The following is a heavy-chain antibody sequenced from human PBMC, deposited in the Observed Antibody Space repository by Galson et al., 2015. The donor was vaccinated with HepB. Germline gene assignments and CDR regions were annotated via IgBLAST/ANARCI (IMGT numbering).Heavy chain of an antibody. J-gene: IGHJ2*01. CDR1: GFTFSSYA. D-gene: IGHD3-22*01. Sequence: SLRLSCAASGFTFSSYAMSWVRQAPGKGLEWVSAISGSGGSTYYADSVKGRFTISRDNSKNTLYLQMNSLRAEDTAVYYCAKLGGPVGYYDSSGPYWYFDLWGRGTLVTVSS. CDR3: AKLGGPVGYYDSSGPYWYFDL. CDR2: ISGSGGST. V-gene: IGHV3-23*01.